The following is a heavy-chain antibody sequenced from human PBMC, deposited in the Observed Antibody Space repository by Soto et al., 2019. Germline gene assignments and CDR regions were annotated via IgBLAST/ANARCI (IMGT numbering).Heavy chain of an antibody. D-gene: IGHD6-19*01. CDR3: ERDMYSSGWADY. J-gene: IGHJ4*02. V-gene: IGHV3-74*01. Sequence: EVQLVESGGGLVQPGGSLRLSCAASGFTFSSYWMHWVRQAPGKGLVWVSRINSDGSSTSYADSVKGRFTISRDNAKNTLYLQMNSLRAEDTAVYYCERDMYSSGWADYWGQGTLVTVSS. CDR1: GFTFSSYW. CDR2: INSDGSST.